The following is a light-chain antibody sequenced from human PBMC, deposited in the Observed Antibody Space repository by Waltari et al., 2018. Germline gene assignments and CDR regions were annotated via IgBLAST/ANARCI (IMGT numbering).Light chain of an antibody. J-gene: IGKJ2*01. CDR2: WAS. CDR1: QSVFSSSNNENY. V-gene: IGKV4-1*01. CDR3: QQYYSTPQT. Sequence: DIVMTQSPDSLAVSLGERATINCMSSQSVFSSSNNENYLAWYQQKPGQPPNLLIYWASTRESGVPDRFSGSGSGTDFTLTISSLQAEDVAVYYCQQYYSTPQTFGQGTKLEIK.